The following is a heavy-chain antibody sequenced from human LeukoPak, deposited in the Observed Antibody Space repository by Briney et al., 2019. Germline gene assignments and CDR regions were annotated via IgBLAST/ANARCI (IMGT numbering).Heavy chain of an antibody. Sequence: PGGSLRLSCAASGFTFSNYGMSWLRQAPGKGLEWVSTVLSDGATHYADSVTGRFTVSRDNSKNMLYLQMNSLRAEDTAIYYCAKDLYGSESTWGQGTLVTVSS. V-gene: IGHV3-23*01. CDR1: GFTFSNYG. J-gene: IGHJ4*02. CDR3: AKDLYGSEST. D-gene: IGHD3-10*01. CDR2: VLSDGAT.